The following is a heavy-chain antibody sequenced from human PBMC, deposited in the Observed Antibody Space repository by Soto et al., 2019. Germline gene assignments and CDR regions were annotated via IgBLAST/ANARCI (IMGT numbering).Heavy chain of an antibody. CDR1: GYTFTSYG. CDR3: ASFDPRDYYYYYGMDV. Sequence: ASVKVSCKASGYTFTSYGISWVRQAPGQGLEWMGWISAYNGNTNYAQKLQGRVTMTTDTSTSTAYMELRSLRSDDTAVYYCASFDPRDYYYYYGMDVWGQGTTVTVSS. CDR2: ISAYNGNT. J-gene: IGHJ6*02. V-gene: IGHV1-18*01. D-gene: IGHD3-9*01.